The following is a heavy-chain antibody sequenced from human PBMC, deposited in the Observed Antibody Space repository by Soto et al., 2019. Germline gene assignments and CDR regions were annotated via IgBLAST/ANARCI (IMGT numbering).Heavy chain of an antibody. D-gene: IGHD3-10*01. Sequence: PSETLSLPCTLSGGSISSGDYYWSWIRQPPGKGLEWIGYISYSGSTYYNPSLKSRVTISVDTSKNQFSLKLSSVTAADTAVYYGARSMVRGVIFDYWGQGTLVTVSS. CDR2: ISYSGST. V-gene: IGHV4-30-4*01. CDR3: ARSMVRGVIFDY. CDR1: GGSISSGDYY. J-gene: IGHJ4*02.